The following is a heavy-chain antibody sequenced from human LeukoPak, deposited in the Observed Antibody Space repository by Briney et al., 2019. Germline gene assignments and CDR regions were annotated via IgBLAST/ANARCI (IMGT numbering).Heavy chain of an antibody. J-gene: IGHJ6*02. CDR1: GFTLMRYG. Sequence: RALRLSCVASGFTLMRYGLHWGPQAPGKGRGGGSSLTMISSYIYYADSVKGRFTISRDNAKNSLYLQMNSLRAEDTAVYYCAREQDFWSGESYYYYYGMDVWGQGTTVTVSS. CDR3: AREQDFWSGESYYYYYGMDV. D-gene: IGHD3-3*01. CDR2: LTMISSYI. V-gene: IGHV3-21*01.